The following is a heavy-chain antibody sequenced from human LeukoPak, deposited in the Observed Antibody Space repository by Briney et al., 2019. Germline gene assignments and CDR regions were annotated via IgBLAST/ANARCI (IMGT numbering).Heavy chain of an antibody. CDR1: GFTFNNYW. V-gene: IGHV3-7*05. CDR2: IREDGSEK. CDR3: ATDRREEPSNFDRNRFAY. D-gene: IGHD1-14*01. Sequence: GGSLRLSCVASGFTFNNYWMNWVRQAPGRGLEWVANIREDGSEKNYLDSVKGRFSISRENAKNSLYLQMDNLRAEDTAVYYCATDRREEPSNFDRNRFAYWGQGTLVTVSS. J-gene: IGHJ4*02.